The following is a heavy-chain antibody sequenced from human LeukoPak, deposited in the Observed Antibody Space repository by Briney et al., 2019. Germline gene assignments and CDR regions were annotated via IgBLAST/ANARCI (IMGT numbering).Heavy chain of an antibody. Sequence: ASVKVSCKVSGYTLTELSMHWVRQAPGKGLEWMGGFDPEDGETIYAQKFQGRVTMTEDTSTDTAYMELSSLRSEDTAVYYCARDYSAAREFWFDPWGQGTLVTVSS. CDR2: FDPEDGET. V-gene: IGHV1-24*01. CDR3: ARDYSAAREFWFDP. CDR1: GYTLTELS. J-gene: IGHJ5*02. D-gene: IGHD3-10*01.